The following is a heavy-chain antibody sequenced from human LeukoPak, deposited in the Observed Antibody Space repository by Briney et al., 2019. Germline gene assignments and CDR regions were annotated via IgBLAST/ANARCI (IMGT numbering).Heavy chain of an antibody. Sequence: GGSLRLSCVASGFTFSDYYMSWIRQAPGKGLEWISYISSSGTTIYYTDSVKGRLTISKDNAKNSLYLQMNSLRAEDTAVYYCARDLGQYYDTSDNRFDPWGQGTLVTVSS. D-gene: IGHD3-22*01. CDR3: ARDLGQYYDTSDNRFDP. CDR2: ISSSGTTI. CDR1: GFTFSDYY. V-gene: IGHV3-11*04. J-gene: IGHJ5*02.